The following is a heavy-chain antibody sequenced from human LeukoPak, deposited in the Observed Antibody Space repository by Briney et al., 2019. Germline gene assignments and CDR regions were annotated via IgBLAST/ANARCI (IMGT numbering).Heavy chain of an antibody. D-gene: IGHD3-10*01. CDR2: ISYSGTT. V-gene: IGHV4-39*01. Sequence: KASETLSLTCTVSSASITSSPYFWGWIRQSPGKGLEWIGSISYSGTTYYNPSLKSRVTISVDTSKNLFSLKLTSVTAADTAVYYCVSAKFLVRGVSWLDPWGQGTLVTVSS. CDR3: VSAKFLVRGVSWLDP. J-gene: IGHJ5*02. CDR1: SASITSSPYF.